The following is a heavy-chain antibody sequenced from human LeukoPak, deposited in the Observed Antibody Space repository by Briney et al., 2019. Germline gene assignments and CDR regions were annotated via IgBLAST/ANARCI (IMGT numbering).Heavy chain of an antibody. Sequence: PGGSLRLSCEASGFTFSDHYMSWIRQAPGKGLEWVPYISGSSTYATYADSVQGRFTIFRDNAKNSVFLQMNSLRVEDTAIYYCAGLSAQGWFDPWGQGTLVTVSS. CDR3: AGLSAQGWFDP. J-gene: IGHJ5*02. V-gene: IGHV3-11*03. CDR2: ISGSSTYA. CDR1: GFTFSDHY.